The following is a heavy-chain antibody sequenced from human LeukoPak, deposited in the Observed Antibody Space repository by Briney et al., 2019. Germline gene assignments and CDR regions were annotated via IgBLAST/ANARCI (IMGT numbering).Heavy chain of an antibody. J-gene: IGHJ5*01. CDR2: IYHSGST. CDR1: GYSISSGYY. D-gene: IGHD3-9*01. V-gene: IGHV4-38-2*02. Sequence: SETLSLTCTVSGYSISSGYYWGWIRQPPGKGLEWIGSIYHSGSTYYNPSLKSRVTISVDTSKNQFSLKLSSVTAADTAVYYCARLYYDILTGYFYLDSWGQGTLVTVSS. CDR3: ARLYYDILTGYFYLDS.